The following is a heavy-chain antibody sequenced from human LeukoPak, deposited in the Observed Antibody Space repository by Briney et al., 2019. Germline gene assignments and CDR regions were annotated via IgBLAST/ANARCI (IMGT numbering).Heavy chain of an antibody. CDR2: INPIGGYT. D-gene: IGHD3-10*01. V-gene: IGHV1-46*01. CDR1: GYTFTTYY. J-gene: IGHJ4*02. Sequence: ASVKVSCKASGYTFTTYYMHWVRQAPGQGLEWMGIINPIGGYTTYAPRFQGRVTMTRDTSTSTIYMELYSLSAEDTAVYYCASDVSGESALGSWGQGTLVTVSS. CDR3: ASDVSGESALGS.